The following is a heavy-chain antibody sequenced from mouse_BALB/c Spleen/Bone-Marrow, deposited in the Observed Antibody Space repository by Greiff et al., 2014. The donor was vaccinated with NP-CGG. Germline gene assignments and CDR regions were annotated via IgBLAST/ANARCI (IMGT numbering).Heavy chain of an antibody. CDR1: GFTFSSYG. D-gene: IGHD2-4*01. Sequence: EVQLQQSGGDLVKPGGSLKLSCAASGFTFSSYGMSWVRQTPDKRLEWVATISSGGSYTYYPDSVKGRFTISRDNAKNTLYLQMSSLKSEDTAMYCCARQEITTRNAWFAYWGQGTLVTVSA. CDR2: ISSGGSYT. J-gene: IGHJ3*01. V-gene: IGHV5-6*01. CDR3: ARQEITTRNAWFAY.